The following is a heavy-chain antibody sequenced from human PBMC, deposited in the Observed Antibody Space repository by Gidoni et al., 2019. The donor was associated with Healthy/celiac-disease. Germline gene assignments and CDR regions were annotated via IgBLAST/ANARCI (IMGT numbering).Heavy chain of an antibody. CDR1: GGSFSGYY. CDR3: ARGGVDTAMAPDY. CDR2: INHSGST. Sequence: QVQLQQWGAGLLKPSETLSLTCAVYGGSFSGYYWSWIRQPPGKGLEWIGEINHSGSTNYNPSLKSRVTISVDTSKNQFSLKLSSVTAADTAVYYCARGGVDTAMAPDYWGQGTLVTVSS. V-gene: IGHV4-34*01. D-gene: IGHD5-18*01. J-gene: IGHJ4*02.